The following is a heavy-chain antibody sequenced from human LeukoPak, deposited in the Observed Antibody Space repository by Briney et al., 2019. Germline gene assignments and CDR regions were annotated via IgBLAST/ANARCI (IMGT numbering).Heavy chain of an antibody. CDR1: GNTFANYY. V-gene: IGHV1-46*01. CDR3: ARGAPTGYAISSGRYDY. D-gene: IGHD6-6*01. Sequence: ASVKVSCKASGNTFANYYMHWVRQAPGQGLQWIGDINPSAGTTTYAQKFQGRVTMTRDTSTNTVYMELSSLRSDDTAVYYCARGAPTGYAISSGRYDYWGQGTLVTVSS. J-gene: IGHJ4*02. CDR2: INPSAGTT.